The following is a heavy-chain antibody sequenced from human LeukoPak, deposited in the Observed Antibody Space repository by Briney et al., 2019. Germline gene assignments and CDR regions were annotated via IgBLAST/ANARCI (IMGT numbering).Heavy chain of an antibody. V-gene: IGHV1-18*01. CDR1: GYTFRNYG. CDR2: ISAYNGYT. D-gene: IGHD2/OR15-2a*01. CDR3: AKGAVNNNYYYYYIDV. Sequence: GASVKVSCEASGYTFRNYGINWVRQAPGQGLEWMGWISAYNGYTHYAQKLQGRVTMTADTSTSTVYMELKSLRSDDAAVYYCAKGAVNNNYYYYYIDVWGKGTTVTISS. J-gene: IGHJ6*03.